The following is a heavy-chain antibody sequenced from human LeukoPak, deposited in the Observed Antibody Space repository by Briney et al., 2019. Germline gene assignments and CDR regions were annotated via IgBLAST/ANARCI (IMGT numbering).Heavy chain of an antibody. J-gene: IGHJ4*02. CDR2: ISSSGSTI. Sequence: GGSLRLSCAASGFTFSDYYMSWIRQAPGKGLEWVSYISSSGSTIHYADSVKGRFTISRDNAKNSLYLQMNSLGAGDTAVYYCTTGYGDYEVGYWGQGTLVTVSS. CDR1: GFTFSDYY. V-gene: IGHV3-11*01. CDR3: TTGYGDYEVGY. D-gene: IGHD4-17*01.